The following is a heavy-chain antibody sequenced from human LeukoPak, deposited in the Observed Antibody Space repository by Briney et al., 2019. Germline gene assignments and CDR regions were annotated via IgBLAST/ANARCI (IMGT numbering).Heavy chain of an antibody. J-gene: IGHJ4*02. V-gene: IGHV4-59*01. Sequence: PETLSLTCTVSGDSISSYYWSWIRQPPGKGLEWIGYIYHSGSTNYNPSLKSRVTISADTSKDQFSLKLASVTAADTAVYYCATGYSSTWYYFDYWGQGTLVSLSS. CDR1: GDSISSYY. CDR3: ATGYSSTWYYFDY. CDR2: IYHSGST. D-gene: IGHD6-13*01.